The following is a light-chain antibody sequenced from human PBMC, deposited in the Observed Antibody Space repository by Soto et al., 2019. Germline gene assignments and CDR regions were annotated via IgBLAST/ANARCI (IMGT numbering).Light chain of an antibody. CDR3: SAYTTAGTYV. J-gene: IGLJ1*01. CDR1: GSVIGSYNY. V-gene: IGLV2-14*01. CDR2: EIS. Sequence: QSVLTQPASVSGSPGQSITISCTGTGSVIGSYNYVSWFQHHPGKAPKVMIYEISNRPSGVSNRFSGSKSDNTASLTISGLQTEDEADYYCSAYTTAGTYVFGTGTKVTVL.